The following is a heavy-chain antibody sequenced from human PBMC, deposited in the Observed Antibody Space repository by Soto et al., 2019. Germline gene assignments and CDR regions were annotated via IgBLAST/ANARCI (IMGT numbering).Heavy chain of an antibody. CDR3: ARDLSNYGSGSLDV. V-gene: IGHV3-30-3*01. J-gene: IGHJ6*02. CDR1: GFTFSSYA. D-gene: IGHD3-10*01. CDR2: ISYDGSNK. Sequence: GWSLRLSCAASGFTFSSYAMHWVRQAPGKGLEWVAVISYDGSNKYYADSVKGRFTISRDNSKNTLYLQMNSLRAEDTAVYYCARDLSNYGSGSLDVWGQGTTVTVSS.